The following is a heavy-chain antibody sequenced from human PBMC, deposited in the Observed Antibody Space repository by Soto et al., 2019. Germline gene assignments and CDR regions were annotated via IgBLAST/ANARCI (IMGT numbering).Heavy chain of an antibody. D-gene: IGHD3-10*01. J-gene: IGHJ3*02. V-gene: IGHV4-34*01. CDR3: ARIEFGEPSDAFDI. CDR1: GGSFSGYY. Sequence: SETLSLTCAVYGGSFSGYYWSWIRQPPGKGLEWIGEINHSGSTNYNPSLKGRVTISVDTSKNQFSLNLSSVTAADTAVYYCARIEFGEPSDAFDIWGQGTMVTVSS. CDR2: INHSGST.